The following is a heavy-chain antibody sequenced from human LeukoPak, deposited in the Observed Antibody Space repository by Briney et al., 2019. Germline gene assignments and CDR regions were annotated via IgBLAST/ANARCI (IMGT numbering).Heavy chain of an antibody. CDR3: ARGGISSSWVDDAFDI. Sequence: GESLKISCKGSGYSFTSYWIGWVRQMPGKGLGWMGIIHPGDSDTRYSPSFQGQVTISADKSISTAYLQWSSLKASDTAMYYCARGGISSSWVDDAFDIWGQGTMVTVSS. CDR2: IHPGDSDT. CDR1: GYSFTSYW. D-gene: IGHD6-13*01. J-gene: IGHJ3*02. V-gene: IGHV5-51*01.